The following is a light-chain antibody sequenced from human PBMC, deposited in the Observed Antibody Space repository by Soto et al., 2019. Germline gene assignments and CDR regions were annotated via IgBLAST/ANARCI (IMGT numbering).Light chain of an antibody. CDR2: EVI. J-gene: IGLJ1*01. CDR3: SSYTGTTTLGV. V-gene: IGLV2-14*01. Sequence: QSVLTQPASVSGSPGQSITISCTESNSDIGAYNYVSWYQQHPGKAPKLIIYEVIYRPSGISNRFSGSKSGNTASLTISGLQADDEADYYCSSYTGTTTLGVFGSGTKVTVL. CDR1: NSDIGAYNY.